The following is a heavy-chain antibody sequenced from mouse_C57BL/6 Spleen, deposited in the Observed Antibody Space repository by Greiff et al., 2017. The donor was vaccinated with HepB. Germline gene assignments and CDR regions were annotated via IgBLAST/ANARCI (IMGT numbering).Heavy chain of an antibody. CDR3: ARNSGWDYYAMDY. J-gene: IGHJ4*01. D-gene: IGHD3-2*02. CDR1: GYTFTSYW. CDR2: INPSNGGT. Sequence: QVQLQQPGTELVKPGASVKLSCKASGYTFTSYWMHWVKQRPGQGLEWIGNINPSNGGTNYNEKFKSKATLTVDKSSSTAYMQHSSLTSEDSAVYYCARNSGWDYYAMDYWGQGTSVTVSS. V-gene: IGHV1-53*01.